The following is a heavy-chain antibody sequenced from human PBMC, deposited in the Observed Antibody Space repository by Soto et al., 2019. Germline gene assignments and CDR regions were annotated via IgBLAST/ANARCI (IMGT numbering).Heavy chain of an antibody. Sequence: ASVKVSCKASGGTFSSYAISWVRQAPGQGLEWMGGIIPIFGTANYAQKFQGRVTITADESTSTAYMGLSSLRSEDTAVYYCARDGRIAARPGAFDIWGQGTMVTVSS. V-gene: IGHV1-69*13. J-gene: IGHJ3*02. CDR2: IIPIFGTA. CDR3: ARDGRIAARPGAFDI. D-gene: IGHD6-6*01. CDR1: GGTFSSYA.